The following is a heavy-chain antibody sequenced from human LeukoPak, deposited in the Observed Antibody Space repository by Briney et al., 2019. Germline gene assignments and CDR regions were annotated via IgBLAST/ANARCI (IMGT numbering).Heavy chain of an antibody. CDR3: TTGWAIFGVIDY. Sequence: GGSLRLSCAASGFTFSNAWMSWVRQAPEKGLEWVGRIKSKTDGGTTDYAAPVKGRFTISRDDSKNTLYLQMNGLKTEDTAVYYCTTGWAIFGVIDYWGQGTLVTVSS. V-gene: IGHV3-15*01. D-gene: IGHD3-3*01. J-gene: IGHJ4*02. CDR1: GFTFSNAW. CDR2: IKSKTDGGTT.